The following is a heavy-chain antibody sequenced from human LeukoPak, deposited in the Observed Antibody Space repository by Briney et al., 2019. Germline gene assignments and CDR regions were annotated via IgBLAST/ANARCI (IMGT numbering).Heavy chain of an antibody. CDR1: GFTFSSYA. CDR3: AKGHITMVRGPQGFDY. D-gene: IGHD3-10*01. V-gene: IGHV3-23*01. Sequence: GGSLRLSCAASGFTFSSYAMSWVRQAPGKGLEWVSAISGSGGSTYYADSVKGRFTISRDNSKNTLYLQMNSLRAEDTAVYYCAKGHITMVRGPQGFDYWGQGTLVTVSS. CDR2: ISGSGGST. J-gene: IGHJ4*02.